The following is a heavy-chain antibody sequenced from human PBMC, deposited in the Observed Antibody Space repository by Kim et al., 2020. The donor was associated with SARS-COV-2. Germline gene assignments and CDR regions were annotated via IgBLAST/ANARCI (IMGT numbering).Heavy chain of an antibody. CDR1: GGSFSGYY. Sequence: SETLSLTCAVYGGSFSGYYWSWICQPPGKGLEWIGEINHSGSTNYNPSLKSRVTISVETPKNQFSLRLSSVTAAATAVSYCARGPSQFFMVRGVTTPLDYWGQGTLVTVSS. D-gene: IGHD3-10*01. CDR3: ARGPSQFFMVRGVTTPLDY. J-gene: IGHJ4*02. CDR2: INHSGST. V-gene: IGHV4-34*01.